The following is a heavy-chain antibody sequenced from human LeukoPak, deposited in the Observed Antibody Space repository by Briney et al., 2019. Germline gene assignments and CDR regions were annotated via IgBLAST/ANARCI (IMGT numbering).Heavy chain of an antibody. J-gene: IGHJ4*02. V-gene: IGHV3-33*06. Sequence: GRSLRLSCAASGFTFSSYGIHWVRQAPGKGLEWVAVIWFDGSDKYYADSVKGRFTISRDNSKNTMYLQMNGLRGDDTAVYYCVKDLPVLHSWGQGTLVTVSS. CDR3: VKDLPVLHS. CDR1: GFTFSSYG. D-gene: IGHD2-8*01. CDR2: IWFDGSDK.